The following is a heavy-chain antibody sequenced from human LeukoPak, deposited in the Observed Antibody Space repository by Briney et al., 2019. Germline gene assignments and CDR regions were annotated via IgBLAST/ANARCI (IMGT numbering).Heavy chain of an antibody. Sequence: GGSLRLSCAASGYTFSSFSINWVRQAPGKGLEWVSSISVRSNYIYYADSVRGRFTISRDDARDSLYLQMNRLRAEDTAVYYCVRLRRNSDTSGYYYYYDFWGQGTLVTVSS. D-gene: IGHD3-22*01. CDR3: VRLRRNSDTSGYYYYYDF. V-gene: IGHV3-21*01. CDR2: ISVRSNYI. CDR1: GYTFSSFS. J-gene: IGHJ4*02.